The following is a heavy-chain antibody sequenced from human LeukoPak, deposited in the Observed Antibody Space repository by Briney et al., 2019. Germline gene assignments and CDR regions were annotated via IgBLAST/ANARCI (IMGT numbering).Heavy chain of an antibody. J-gene: IGHJ4*02. CDR1: GVTFGDYG. Sequence: PGGSLTLSCAASGVTFGDYGMSWVRHAPGKGLGGVCGINWNGGSTGYADSVKGRFTISRDNAKNSLYLQMNSLRAEDTALYYCARDPPIAAAGTEDYWGQGTLVTVSS. D-gene: IGHD6-13*01. V-gene: IGHV3-20*04. CDR3: ARDPPIAAAGTEDY. CDR2: INWNGGST.